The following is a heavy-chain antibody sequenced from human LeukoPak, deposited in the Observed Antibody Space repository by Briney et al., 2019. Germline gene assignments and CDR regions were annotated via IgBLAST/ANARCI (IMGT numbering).Heavy chain of an antibody. D-gene: IGHD6-19*01. Sequence: GGSLRLSCAASGFTFDSYGVSWVRHAPGKGLEWVSSISSSSSYIYYADSVKGRFTISRDNAKNSLYLQMNSLRAEDTAVYYCARDRRSSGWYYFDYWGQGTLVTVSS. CDR2: ISSSSSYI. CDR1: GFTFDSYG. J-gene: IGHJ4*02. V-gene: IGHV3-21*01. CDR3: ARDRRSSGWYYFDY.